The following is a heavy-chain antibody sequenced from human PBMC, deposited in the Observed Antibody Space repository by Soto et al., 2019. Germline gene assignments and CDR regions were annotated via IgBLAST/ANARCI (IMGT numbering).Heavy chain of an antibody. J-gene: IGHJ4*02. D-gene: IGHD3-3*01. Sequence: EVQLVESGGCLVKPGGSLRLSCAASGFTFSSYSMNWVRQAPGKGLEWVSSISSSSSYIYYADSVKGRFAISRDNAKNSLYLQMNSLRAEDTAIYYCARARGAYYDFWSGPEGYFDYWGQGTLVTVSS. CDR1: GFTFSSYS. CDR2: ISSSSSYI. V-gene: IGHV3-21*06. CDR3: ARARGAYYDFWSGPEGYFDY.